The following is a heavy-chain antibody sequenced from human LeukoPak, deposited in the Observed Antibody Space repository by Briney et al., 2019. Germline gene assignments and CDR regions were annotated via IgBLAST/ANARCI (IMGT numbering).Heavy chain of an antibody. V-gene: IGHV4-59*01. CDR1: GGSISSYY. J-gene: IGHJ4*02. CDR3: ARARIVGAIDY. CDR2: IYYSGST. Sequence: SETLSLTCTVSGGSISSYYWSWIRQPPGKGLEWIGYIYYSGSTNYNPSLKSRVTISVDTSKNQFSLKLSSVTAADTAVYCCARARIVGAIDYWGQGTLVTVSS. D-gene: IGHD1-26*01.